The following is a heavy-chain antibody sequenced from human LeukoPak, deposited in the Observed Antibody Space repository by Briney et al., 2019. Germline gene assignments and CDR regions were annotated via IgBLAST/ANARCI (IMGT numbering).Heavy chain of an antibody. J-gene: IGHJ6*03. Sequence: ASVKVSCTASGYTFSSHNMQWVRQAPGQGLEWMGIINPANGGTTYAQKFQGRVTMTRDTSTSAVYMELNSLRSDDTAVYYCARASPGIITIFGLAPLEHYYYMDVWGKGTTVTVSS. V-gene: IGHV1-46*01. CDR3: ARASPGIITIFGLAPLEHYYYMDV. D-gene: IGHD3-3*01. CDR1: GYTFSSHN. CDR2: INPANGGT.